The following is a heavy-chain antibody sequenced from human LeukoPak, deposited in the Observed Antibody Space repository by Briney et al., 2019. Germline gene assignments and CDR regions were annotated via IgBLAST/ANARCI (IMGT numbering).Heavy chain of an antibody. D-gene: IGHD6-19*01. CDR3: ARSSSGWYGAFDI. V-gene: IGHV3-23*01. CDR2: ISGSGGST. CDR1: GFTFSSYG. J-gene: IGHJ3*02. Sequence: GGSLRLSCAASGFTFSSYGMSWVRQAPGKGLEWVSAISGSGGSTYYADSVKGRFTISRDNSKNTLYLQMNSLRAEDTALYYCARSSSGWYGAFDIWGQGTMVTVSS.